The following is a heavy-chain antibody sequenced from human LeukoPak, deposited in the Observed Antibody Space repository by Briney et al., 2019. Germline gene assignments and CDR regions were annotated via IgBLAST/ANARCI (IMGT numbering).Heavy chain of an antibody. CDR3: ARRSGVLDSRDSRYYFDH. V-gene: IGHV4-59*11. CDR1: GGSIGSHY. J-gene: IGHJ4*02. D-gene: IGHD3-22*01. Sequence: SETLSLTCIVSGGSIGSHYWSWIRQPPGKGLEYIGYIYYSGSTDYNPSLKSRVTISLDTSKNQFSLNLTSVTAADTAVYYCARRSGVLDSRDSRYYFDHWGQGTLVTVSS. CDR2: IYYSGST.